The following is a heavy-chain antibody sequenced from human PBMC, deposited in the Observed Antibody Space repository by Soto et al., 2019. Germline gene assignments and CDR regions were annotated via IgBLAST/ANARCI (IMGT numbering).Heavy chain of an antibody. V-gene: IGHV1-69*13. CDR2: IIPIFGTA. J-gene: IGHJ3*02. CDR1: GGTFSSYA. Sequence: GASVRVSCKASGGTFSSYAISWARQAPGQGLEWMGGIIPIFGTANYAQKFQGRVTITADESTSTAYMELSSLRSEDTAVYYCAREQLAVARNWDAFDIWGQGTMVTVSS. D-gene: IGHD6-19*01. CDR3: AREQLAVARNWDAFDI.